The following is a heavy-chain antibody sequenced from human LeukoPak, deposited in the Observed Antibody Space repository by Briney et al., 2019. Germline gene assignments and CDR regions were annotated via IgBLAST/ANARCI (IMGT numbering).Heavy chain of an antibody. CDR2: ISSSSSYI. CDR3: ARDIRYCSSTSCYTRGYYYYGMDV. V-gene: IGHV3-21*04. J-gene: IGHJ6*02. Sequence: GGSLRLSCAASGFTFSSYSMNWVRQAPGKGLEWVSSISSSSSYIYYADSVKGRFTISRDNAKNSLYLQMNSLRAEDTAVYYCARDIRYCSSTSCYTRGYYYYGMDVWGQGTTVTVSS. D-gene: IGHD2-2*02. CDR1: GFTFSSYS.